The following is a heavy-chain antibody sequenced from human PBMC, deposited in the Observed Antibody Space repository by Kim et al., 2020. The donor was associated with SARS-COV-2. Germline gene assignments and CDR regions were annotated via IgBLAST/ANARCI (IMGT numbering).Heavy chain of an antibody. V-gene: IGHV4-34*01. Sequence: SETLSLTCAVYGGSFSGYYWSWVRQPPGKGLEWIGEINRSGTTNYTPSLKSRVTISLDTSKNQLSLKLSSVTAADTAAYYCAIYYYDTSRHFDYWGQGTLVTVSS. CDR2: INRSGTT. CDR3: AIYYYDTSRHFDY. CDR1: GGSFSGYY. J-gene: IGHJ4*02. D-gene: IGHD3-22*01.